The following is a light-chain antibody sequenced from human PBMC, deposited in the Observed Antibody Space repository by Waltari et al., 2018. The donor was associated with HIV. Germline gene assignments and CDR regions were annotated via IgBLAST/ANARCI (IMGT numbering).Light chain of an antibody. CDR3: ETWDSSLSAVV. J-gene: IGLJ2*01. CDR1: TSNVGSYY. CDR2: EDN. V-gene: IGLV1-51*01. Sequence: QSVLTQPPSVSAAPGQKVSIPCSGSTSNVGSYYVSWYQQFPGAAPKLLIYEDNNRSSGIPDRFSGSKSGTSATLGITGLQPGDEADYYCETWDSSLSAVVFGGGTKLTVL.